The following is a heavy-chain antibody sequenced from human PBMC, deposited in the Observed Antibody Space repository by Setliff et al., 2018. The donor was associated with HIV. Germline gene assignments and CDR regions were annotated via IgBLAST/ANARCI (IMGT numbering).Heavy chain of an antibody. Sequence: ASVKVSCKASGYAFTSYAMHWVRQAPGQGLEWMGWMNPNSGNTGYAQKFQGRVTMTRNTSISTAYMELSSLRSEDTAVYYCAREGNFWRVFDPWGQGTLVTVSS. D-gene: IGHD3-3*01. CDR2: MNPNSGNT. CDR3: AREGNFWRVFDP. CDR1: GYAFTSYA. J-gene: IGHJ5*02. V-gene: IGHV1-8*02.